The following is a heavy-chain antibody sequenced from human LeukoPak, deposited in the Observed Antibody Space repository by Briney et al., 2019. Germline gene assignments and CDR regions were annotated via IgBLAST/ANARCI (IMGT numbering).Heavy chain of an antibody. CDR2: IYYSGST. CDR3: ASTSAAGPYYFDY. J-gene: IGHJ4*02. Sequence: SETLSLTCTVSGGSISSSSYYWGWIRQPPGKGLEWIGSIYYSGSTYYNPSLKSRVTISVDTSRNQFSLKLSSVTAADTAVYYCASTSAAGPYYFDYWGQGTLVTVSS. V-gene: IGHV4-39*07. CDR1: GGSISSSSYY. D-gene: IGHD6-13*01.